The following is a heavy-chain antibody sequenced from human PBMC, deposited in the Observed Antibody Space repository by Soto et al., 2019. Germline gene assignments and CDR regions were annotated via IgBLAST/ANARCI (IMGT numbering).Heavy chain of an antibody. Sequence: QVQLVESGGGVVQPGRSLRLSCAASGFTFSSYGMHWVRQAPGKGLEWVAVIWYDGSNKYYADSVKGRFTISRDNSKNTLYLQMNRLRAEDTAVYYCARDVSGYYYFDYWGQGTLVTVSS. CDR1: GFTFSSYG. D-gene: IGHD3-3*01. J-gene: IGHJ4*02. V-gene: IGHV3-33*01. CDR3: ARDVSGYYYFDY. CDR2: IWYDGSNK.